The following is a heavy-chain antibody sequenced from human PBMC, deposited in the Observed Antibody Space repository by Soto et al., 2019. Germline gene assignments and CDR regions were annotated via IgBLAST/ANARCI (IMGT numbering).Heavy chain of an antibody. V-gene: IGHV3-74*01. CDR1: GFTFSSYW. CDR3: ARDGFRGAVLDY. J-gene: IGHJ4*02. D-gene: IGHD3-10*01. Sequence: EVQLVESGGGLVQPGGSLRLSCAASGFTFSSYWMHWVRQAPGKGLVWVSRINGDGSSTTYADSVKGRFTSSRDNAKNTLYMHMNSLRAEDTAVYYCARDGFRGAVLDYWGEGTLVTVSS. CDR2: INGDGSST.